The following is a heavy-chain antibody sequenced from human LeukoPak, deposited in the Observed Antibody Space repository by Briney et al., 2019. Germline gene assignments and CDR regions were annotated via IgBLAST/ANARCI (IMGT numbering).Heavy chain of an antibody. J-gene: IGHJ4*02. Sequence: ASVKVSFKASGYTFTGYYMHWVRQAPGQGLEWMGWINPNSGGTNYAHKLQGRVTMTRDTSISTAYMELSRLRSDDTAVYYCARDHSPCYDFWSGPYYFDYWGQGTLVTVSS. V-gene: IGHV1-2*02. D-gene: IGHD3-3*01. CDR1: GYTFTGYY. CDR2: INPNSGGT. CDR3: ARDHSPCYDFWSGPYYFDY.